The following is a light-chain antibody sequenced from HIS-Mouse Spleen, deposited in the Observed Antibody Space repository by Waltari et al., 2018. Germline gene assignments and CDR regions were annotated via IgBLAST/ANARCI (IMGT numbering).Light chain of an antibody. Sequence: QSALTQPPSASGPPGPSVTIPGTGTSREVGGYNYVSWHQQHPVKAPKLMSYEVRRRPAGVPDRFSGSTAGTAASLTVAGLQAEDEADYYCSSYAGSNNWVFGGGTKLTVL. CDR1: SREVGGYNY. CDR2: EVR. CDR3: SSYAGSNNWV. J-gene: IGLJ3*02. V-gene: IGLV2-8*01.